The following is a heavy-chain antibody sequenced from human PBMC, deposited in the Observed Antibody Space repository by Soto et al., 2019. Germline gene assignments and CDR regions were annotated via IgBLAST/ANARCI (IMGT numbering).Heavy chain of an antibody. Sequence: QVQLVESGGGVVQPGRSLRLSCAASGFTFSNYAMHWVRQAPGKGLEWVAVISFDGSNKYFADSVKGRFTISSDNSKNTLYLQMNSLGAEDTAVYYCARDAAGFDYWGQGSLVSVSS. CDR1: GFTFSNYA. V-gene: IGHV3-30-3*01. J-gene: IGHJ4*02. CDR3: ARDAAGFDY. CDR2: ISFDGSNK.